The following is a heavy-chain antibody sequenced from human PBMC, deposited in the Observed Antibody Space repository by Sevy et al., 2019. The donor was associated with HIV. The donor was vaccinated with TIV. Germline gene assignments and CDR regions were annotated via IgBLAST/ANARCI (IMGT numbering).Heavy chain of an antibody. CDR3: VRFDTKIKIFGVPRGAY. J-gene: IGHJ4*02. V-gene: IGHV4-34*01. CDR1: SGSFSDFY. D-gene: IGHD3-3*01. Sequence: SETLSLTCTVYSGSFSDFYWNWIRQSPGKGLEWIGEINHREVTNYNPSLKSRVTISADASNRQFSLKLTSMTAADTAVYYCVRFDTKIKIFGVPRGAYWGPGTLVTVSS. CDR2: INHREVT.